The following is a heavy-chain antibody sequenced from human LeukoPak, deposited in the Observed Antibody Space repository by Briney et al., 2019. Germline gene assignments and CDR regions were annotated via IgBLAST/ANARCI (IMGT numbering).Heavy chain of an antibody. V-gene: IGHV1-18*01. Sequence: ASVKVSCKASGYTFTSYSISWVRQAPGQGLEWMGWISAYNGNTNYAQKLQGRVTMTTDTSTSTAYMELRSLRSDDTAVYYCARDRRIAAAGATDYWGQGTLVTVSS. CDR2: ISAYNGNT. CDR3: ARDRRIAAAGATDY. D-gene: IGHD6-13*01. CDR1: GYTFTSYS. J-gene: IGHJ4*02.